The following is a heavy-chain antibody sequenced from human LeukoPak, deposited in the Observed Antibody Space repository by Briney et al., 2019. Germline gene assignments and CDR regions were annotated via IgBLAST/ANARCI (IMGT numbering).Heavy chain of an antibody. V-gene: IGHV5-51*01. CDR1: GYSFTSYW. CDR3: ATYLGLWFGESVDAFDI. Sequence: GESLKISCKGSGYSFTSYWIGWVRQMPGKGLEWMGIIYPGDSDTRYSPSFQGQVTISADKSISTAYLQWSSLKASDTAMYYCATYLGLWFGESVDAFDIWGQGTMVTVSS. J-gene: IGHJ3*02. D-gene: IGHD3-10*01. CDR2: IYPGDSDT.